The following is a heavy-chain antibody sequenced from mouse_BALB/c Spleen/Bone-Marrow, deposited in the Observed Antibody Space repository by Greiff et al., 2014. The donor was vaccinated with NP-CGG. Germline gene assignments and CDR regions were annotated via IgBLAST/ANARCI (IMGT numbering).Heavy chain of an antibody. CDR1: GYTFTSYW. D-gene: IGHD1-2*01. Sequence: QVQLKESGAELARPGASVKLSCKASGYTFTSYWMQWVNQRPGQGLEWIGAIYPGDGDTRYTQKFKGKATLTADKSSSTAYMQLSSLASEDSAVYYCARRDYGIRENYYAMDYWGQGTSVTVSS. V-gene: IGHV1-87*01. J-gene: IGHJ4*01. CDR2: IYPGDGDT. CDR3: ARRDYGIRENYYAMDY.